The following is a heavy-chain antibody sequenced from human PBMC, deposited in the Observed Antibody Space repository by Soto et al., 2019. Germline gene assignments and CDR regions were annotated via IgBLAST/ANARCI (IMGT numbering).Heavy chain of an antibody. CDR2: INPAGGTT. CDR3: ALKGVTCSDN. D-gene: IGHD2-15*01. CDR1: GYSFTSTY. J-gene: IGHJ4*02. Sequence: QVQLVQSGAEVKKPGASVRISCRASGYSFTSTYVHWVRQAPGQGPEWMGIINPAGGTTYYAQKFQGRLTITSDTSTDTVFMDLNDLTSEDTAGYFCALKGVTCSDNWGQGTLLTVSS. V-gene: IGHV1-46*01.